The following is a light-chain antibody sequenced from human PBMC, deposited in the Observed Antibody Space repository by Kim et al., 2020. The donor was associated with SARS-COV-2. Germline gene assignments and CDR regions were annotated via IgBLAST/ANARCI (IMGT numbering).Light chain of an antibody. CDR3: NTRDSSSSPHYV. Sequence: GRQVGMTSQQGSSLKYHASWYHQKRRQAAVVVIYGKNNRPSGIPDRCSAGSAGDTASLTITGAQAEDEDDYYCNTRDSSSSPHYVFEGGTKVTVL. J-gene: IGLJ1*01. CDR1: SSLKYH. V-gene: IGLV3-19*01. CDR2: GKN.